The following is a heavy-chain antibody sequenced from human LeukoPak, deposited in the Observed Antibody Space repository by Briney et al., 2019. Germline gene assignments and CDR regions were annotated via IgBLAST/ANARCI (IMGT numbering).Heavy chain of an antibody. J-gene: IGHJ4*02. CDR2: IYYSGST. V-gene: IGHV4-39*01. D-gene: IGHD2-2*01. CDR3: ARQLGYCSSTSCYADKVDY. Sequence: SETLSLTCTVSGGSISSSSYYWGWIRQPPGQGLEWIGSIYYSGSTYYNPSLKSRVTISVDTSKNQFSRKLSSVTAADTAVYYCARQLGYCSSTSCYADKVDYWGQGTLVTVSS. CDR1: GGSISSSSYY.